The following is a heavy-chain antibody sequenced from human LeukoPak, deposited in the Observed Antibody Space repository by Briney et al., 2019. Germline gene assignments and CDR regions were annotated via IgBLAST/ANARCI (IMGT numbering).Heavy chain of an antibody. CDR3: AREGMITMVRGALAY. D-gene: IGHD3-10*01. CDR2: IYHSGNT. CDR1: GDSISSGDYY. V-gene: IGHV4-39*07. J-gene: IGHJ4*02. Sequence: SETLSLTCTVSGDSISSGDYYWSWIRQPPGKGLEWIGSIYHSGNTYYNPSLKSRVTILVDTSKNQFSLKLSSVTAADTAVYYCAREGMITMVRGALAYWGQGTLVTVSS.